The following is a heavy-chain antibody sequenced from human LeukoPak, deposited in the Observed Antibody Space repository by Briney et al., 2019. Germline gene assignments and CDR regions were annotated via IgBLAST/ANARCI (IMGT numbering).Heavy chain of an antibody. CDR1: GGTFSSYA. CDR2: IIPIFGTA. D-gene: IGHD3-22*01. CDR3: AREGYYDSSGYYRALDY. J-gene: IGHJ4*02. Sequence: SVKVSCKASGGTFSSYAISWVRQAPGQGLEWMGGIIPIFGTANYAQKFQGRVTITADKSTSTAYMELSSLRSEDTAVYYCAREGYYDSSGYYRALDYWGQGTLVTVSS. V-gene: IGHV1-69*06.